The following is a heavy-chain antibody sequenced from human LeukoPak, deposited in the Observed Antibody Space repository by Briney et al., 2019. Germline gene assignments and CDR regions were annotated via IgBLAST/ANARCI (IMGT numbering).Heavy chain of an antibody. CDR2: ISSSSSYI. J-gene: IGHJ4*02. CDR1: GFTFSSYS. CDR3: ARAMVRGRDYFDY. Sequence: GGSLRLSCAASGFTFSSYSMNWVRHARGKGLEWVSSISSSSSYIYYADSVKGRFTISRDNAKNSLYLQMNSLRAEDTAVYYCARAMVRGRDYFDYWGQGTLVTVSS. D-gene: IGHD3-10*01. V-gene: IGHV3-21*01.